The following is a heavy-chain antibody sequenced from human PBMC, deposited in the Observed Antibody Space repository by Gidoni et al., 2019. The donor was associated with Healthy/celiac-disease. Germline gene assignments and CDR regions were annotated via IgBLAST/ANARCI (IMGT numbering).Heavy chain of an antibody. CDR2: ISGSGGST. CDR3: AKRQRNCSGGSCYGLGWYFDL. D-gene: IGHD2-15*01. CDR1: GFTFSSYA. Sequence: EVQLLESGGGLVQPGGSLRLSCAASGFTFSSYAMSWVRQAPGKGLEWVSAISGSGGSTYYADSVKGRFTISRDNSKNTLYLQMNSLRAEDTAVYYCAKRQRNCSGGSCYGLGWYFDLWGRGTLVTVSS. J-gene: IGHJ2*01. V-gene: IGHV3-23*01.